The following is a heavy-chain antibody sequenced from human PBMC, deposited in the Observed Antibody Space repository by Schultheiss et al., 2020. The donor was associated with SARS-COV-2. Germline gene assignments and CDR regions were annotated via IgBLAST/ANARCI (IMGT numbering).Heavy chain of an antibody. CDR3: ARVFCSSTSCYKVYYYGMDV. CDR2: IYHSGST. Sequence: SETLSLTCTVSGGSISSGGYYWSWIRQHPGKGLEWIGYIYHSGSTYYNPSLKSRVTISVDTSKNQFSLKLSSVTAADTAVYYCARVFCSSTSCYKVYYYGMDVWGQGTTVTVSS. CDR1: GGSISSGGYY. V-gene: IGHV4-31*03. D-gene: IGHD2-2*02. J-gene: IGHJ6*02.